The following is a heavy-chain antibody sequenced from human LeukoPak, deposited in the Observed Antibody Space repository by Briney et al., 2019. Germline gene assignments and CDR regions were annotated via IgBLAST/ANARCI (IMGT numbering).Heavy chain of an antibody. Sequence: ASVKVSCKASSYTFIRYGISWVRQAPGQGLEWMGWINPNSGGTNYAQKFQGRVTMTRDTSISTAYMELSRLRSDDTAVYYCARGSAMVTTYRGGNWFDPWGQGTLVTVSS. V-gene: IGHV1-2*02. CDR2: INPNSGGT. CDR3: ARGSAMVTTYRGGNWFDP. CDR1: SYTFIRYG. J-gene: IGHJ5*02. D-gene: IGHD5-18*01.